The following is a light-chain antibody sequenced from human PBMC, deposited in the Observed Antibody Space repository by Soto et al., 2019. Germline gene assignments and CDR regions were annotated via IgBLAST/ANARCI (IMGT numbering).Light chain of an antibody. CDR3: QHYGT. CDR1: QSIRSSY. V-gene: IGKV3-20*01. Sequence: DIVLTQSPGTLSVSPGERDTLSCRASQSIRSSYLAWYQQKPGQAPRLLIYAASSRATGIPDRFSGSGSGTDFTLTISRLAPEDFAMYYCQHYGTFGQGTKVDIK. CDR2: AAS. J-gene: IGKJ1*01.